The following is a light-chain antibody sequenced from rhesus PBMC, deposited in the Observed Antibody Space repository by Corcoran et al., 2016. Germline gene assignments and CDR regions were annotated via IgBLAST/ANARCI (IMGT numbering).Light chain of an antibody. Sequence: DIQMTQSPSSLSASVGDRVTITCRASQTISTYLAWYQQKPGKVPTLLIYAASSLESGDPSMFSGSGSWTDFTLTLRSLQPEDFATYYCQQHIIHPLTFGGGTKVEIK. CDR2: AAS. CDR1: QTISTY. J-gene: IGKJ4*01. V-gene: IGKV1-44*02. CDR3: QQHIIHPLT.